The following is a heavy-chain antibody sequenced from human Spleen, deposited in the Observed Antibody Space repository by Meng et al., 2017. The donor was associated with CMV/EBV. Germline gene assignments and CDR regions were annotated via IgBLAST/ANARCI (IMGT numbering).Heavy chain of an antibody. CDR3: ARHDGGYGDYFDH. Sequence: QVQQWGAGLLKPSETLSLPCTVAGGSISSSRHYWGWIRQPPGKGLEWIGSIYYSGSTYYNPSLRSRVTMSLDTSKNQFSLKLSSVTATDTAVYYCARHDGGYGDYFDHWGQGTLVTVSS. V-gene: IGHV4-39*01. J-gene: IGHJ4*02. D-gene: IGHD5-12*01. CDR2: IYYSGST. CDR1: GGSISSSRHY.